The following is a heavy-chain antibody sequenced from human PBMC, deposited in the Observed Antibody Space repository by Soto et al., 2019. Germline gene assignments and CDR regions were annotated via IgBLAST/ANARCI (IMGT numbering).Heavy chain of an antibody. J-gene: IGHJ3*02. V-gene: IGHV3-48*01. Sequence: GGSLRLSCAASGFTFSSYSMNWVRQAPGKGLEWVSYISTSSSTIYYAASVKGRFTISRDNAKNSLYLQMNSLGAEDTAVYYCARPLRGYDAFDIWGQGTMVTVSS. D-gene: IGHD5-12*01. CDR1: GFTFSSYS. CDR3: ARPLRGYDAFDI. CDR2: ISTSSSTI.